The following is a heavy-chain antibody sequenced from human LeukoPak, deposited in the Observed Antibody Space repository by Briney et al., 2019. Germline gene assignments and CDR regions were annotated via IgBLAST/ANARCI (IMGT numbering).Heavy chain of an antibody. CDR3: ARGGYDFVYYYYGMDV. J-gene: IGHJ6*02. D-gene: IGHD3-3*01. V-gene: IGHV1-2*04. Sequence: GASVKVSCKASGYTFTGYYIHWVRQAPGQGLEWMGWINPYSGDTNYAQKFQGLVTMTRDTSISTAHMELSRLRPDDTAVYYCARGGYDFVYYYYGMDVWGQGTTVTVSS. CDR2: INPYSGDT. CDR1: GYTFTGYY.